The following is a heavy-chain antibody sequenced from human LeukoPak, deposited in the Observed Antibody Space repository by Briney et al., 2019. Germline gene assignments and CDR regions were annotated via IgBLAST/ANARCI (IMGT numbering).Heavy chain of an antibody. CDR1: GFTFSNFA. J-gene: IGHJ4*02. CDR2: IVGSSST. Sequence: GGSLRLSCAASGFTFSNFAMTWVRQAPGKGLEWVSSIVGSSSTYYADSLKGRFTISRDNAKNSLYLQMNSLRAEDTAVYYCARDLRKGTYFDYWGQGTLVTVSS. V-gene: IGHV3-21*01. CDR3: ARDLRKGTYFDY. D-gene: IGHD3-10*01.